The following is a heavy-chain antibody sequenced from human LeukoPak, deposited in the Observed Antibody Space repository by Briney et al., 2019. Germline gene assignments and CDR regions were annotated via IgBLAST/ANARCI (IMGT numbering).Heavy chain of an antibody. Sequence: GGSLRLSCAASGFTFSTYWMHWVRQAPGKGLVWVSRIKSDGSGTSYADSVKGRFTISRDNAKNTLYLQMNSLKTEDTAVYYCTTDHPFMYYYYGMDVWGQGTTVTVSS. V-gene: IGHV3-74*01. CDR3: TTDHPFMYYYYGMDV. J-gene: IGHJ6*02. CDR2: IKSDGSGT. CDR1: GFTFSTYW. D-gene: IGHD3-16*01.